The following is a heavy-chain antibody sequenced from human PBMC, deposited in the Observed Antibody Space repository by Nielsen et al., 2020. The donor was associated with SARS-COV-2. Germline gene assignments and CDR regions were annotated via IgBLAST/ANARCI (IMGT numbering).Heavy chain of an antibody. Sequence: GESLKISCAASGFTFSTYGMHWVRQAPGKGLEWVAAISYDGSNKYYVDSVKGRFTISRDNSKNTLYLQMSSLREEDTAVYYCAKDWTAIVVVPSGGVDYWGQGTQVTVSS. CDR1: GFTFSTYG. CDR2: ISYDGSNK. J-gene: IGHJ4*02. CDR3: AKDWTAIVVVPSGGVDY. V-gene: IGHV3-30*18. D-gene: IGHD2-15*01.